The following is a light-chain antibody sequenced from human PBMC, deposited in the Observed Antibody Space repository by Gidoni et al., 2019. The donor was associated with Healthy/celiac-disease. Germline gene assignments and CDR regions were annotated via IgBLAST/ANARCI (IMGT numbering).Light chain of an antibody. Sequence: EIGMTQSPATLSVSPGERATLSCRASQSVSSNLAWYQQKPGQAPRLLIYGASTRATGIPARFSGSGSGTEFTLTISSLQSEDFAVYYCQQYNNWPFTFGPGPKWISN. V-gene: IGKV3-15*01. J-gene: IGKJ3*01. CDR2: GAS. CDR1: QSVSSN. CDR3: QQYNNWPFT.